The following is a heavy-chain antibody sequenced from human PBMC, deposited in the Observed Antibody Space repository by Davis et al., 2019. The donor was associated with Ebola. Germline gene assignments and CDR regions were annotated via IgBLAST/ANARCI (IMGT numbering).Heavy chain of an antibody. CDR2: IYYSGST. CDR1: GGSISSYY. Sequence: MPSETLSLTCTVSGGSISSYYWSWIRQPPGKGLKWIGYIYYSGSTNYNPSLKSRVTISVDTSKNQFSLKLSSMTAADTAVYYCARDIQMDVWGQGTTVTVSS. D-gene: IGHD5-18*01. V-gene: IGHV4-59*01. J-gene: IGHJ6*02. CDR3: ARDIQMDV.